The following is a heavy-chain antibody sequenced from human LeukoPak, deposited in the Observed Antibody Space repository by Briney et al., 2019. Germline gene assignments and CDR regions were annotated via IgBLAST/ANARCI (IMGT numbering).Heavy chain of an antibody. Sequence: MTGGSLRLSCAASGFTFSDYYMSWIRQAPGEGLEWVSYISSSGSTIYYADSVKGRFTISRDNAKNSLYLQMNSLRAEDTAVYYCASALAAASPYYMDVWGKGTTVTVSS. CDR2: ISSSGSTI. CDR3: ASALAAASPYYMDV. D-gene: IGHD6-13*01. J-gene: IGHJ6*03. CDR1: GFTFSDYY. V-gene: IGHV3-11*04.